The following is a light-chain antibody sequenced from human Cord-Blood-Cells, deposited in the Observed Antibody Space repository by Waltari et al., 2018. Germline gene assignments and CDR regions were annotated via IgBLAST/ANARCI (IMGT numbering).Light chain of an antibody. V-gene: IGKV4-1*01. CDR2: WAS. CDR3: QQYYSTPHS. CDR1: QSVLYSSNNKNY. Sequence: VMPQSLDSLAVSLGERATSNCKSSQSVLYSSNNKNYLAWYQQKPGQPPKLLIYWASTRESGVPVRCSGSGSGTDFTLTISSLQAEDVAVYYCQQYYSTPHSFGQGTKLEIK. J-gene: IGKJ2*03.